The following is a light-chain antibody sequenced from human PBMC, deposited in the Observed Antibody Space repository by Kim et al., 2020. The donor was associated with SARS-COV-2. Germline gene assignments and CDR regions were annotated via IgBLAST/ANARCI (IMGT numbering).Light chain of an antibody. J-gene: IGLJ2*01. CDR2: EVN. Sequence: QSALTQPPSASGSPGQSVTISCTGTSSDVGAHIYVSWYQHHPGKAPKLLIYEVNKRPSGVPDRFSGSKSANTASLTVSGLQAEDEADYYCSSYAGSNVVFGGGTKLTVL. CDR3: SSYAGSNVV. CDR1: SSDVGAHIY. V-gene: IGLV2-8*01.